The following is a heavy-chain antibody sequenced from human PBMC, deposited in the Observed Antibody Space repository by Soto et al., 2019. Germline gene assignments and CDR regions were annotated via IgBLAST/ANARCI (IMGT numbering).Heavy chain of an antibody. J-gene: IGHJ4*02. CDR3: AGGMTKVTTVDY. CDR2: IYYSGST. D-gene: IGHD4-17*01. V-gene: IGHV4-61*01. Sequence: QVQLQESGPGLVKPSETLSLTCTVSGGSVSSGSYYWSWIRQPPGKGLEWIGYIYYSGSTNYNPSLTGRVTRSVDTSKSQYSLKLSSVTAADTAVYYCAGGMTKVTTVDYWGQGTLVTVSS. CDR1: GGSVSSGSYY.